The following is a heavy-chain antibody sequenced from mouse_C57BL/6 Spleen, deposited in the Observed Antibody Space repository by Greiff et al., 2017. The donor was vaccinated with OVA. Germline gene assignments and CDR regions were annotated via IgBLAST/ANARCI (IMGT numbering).Heavy chain of an antibody. D-gene: IGHD3-2*02. Sequence: VKVVESGAELARPGASVKLSCKASGYTFTSYGISWVKQRTGQGLEWIGEIYPRSGNTYYNEKFKGKATLTADKSSSTAYMELRSLTSEDSAVYFCASSGYNYWGQGTTLTVSS. J-gene: IGHJ2*01. CDR2: IYPRSGNT. V-gene: IGHV1-81*01. CDR3: ASSGYNY. CDR1: GYTFTSYG.